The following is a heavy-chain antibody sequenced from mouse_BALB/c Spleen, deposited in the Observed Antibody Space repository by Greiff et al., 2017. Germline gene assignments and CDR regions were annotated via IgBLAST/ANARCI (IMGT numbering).Heavy chain of an antibody. Sequence: EVQLVESGGDLVKPGGSLKLSCAASGFTFSSYGMSWVRQTPDKRLEWVATISSGGSYTYYPDSVKGRFTISRDNAKNTLYLQMSSLKSEDTAMYYCAREGMYDRNYAMDYWGQGTSVTVSS. CDR2: ISSGGSYT. J-gene: IGHJ4*01. CDR1: GFTFSSYG. D-gene: IGHD2-14*01. CDR3: AREGMYDRNYAMDY. V-gene: IGHV5-6*01.